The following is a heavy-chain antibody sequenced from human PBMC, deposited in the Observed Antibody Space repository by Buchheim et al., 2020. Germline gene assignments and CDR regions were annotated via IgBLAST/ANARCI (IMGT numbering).Heavy chain of an antibody. V-gene: IGHV2-5*02. CDR1: GFSVSTREVS. CDR3: VRRHSSSRGPPN. D-gene: IGHD2-15*01. CDR2: SHGEDTE. J-gene: IGHJ1*01. Sequence: QITLKESGPTLVKPTQTLTLTCSCSGFSVSTREVSVGWIRQPPGKAPEWLALSHGEDTEQYSPSLRSRLTLTKDTSKNQVVLTLANVDPVDTATYYCVRRHSSSRGPPNWGPGTL.